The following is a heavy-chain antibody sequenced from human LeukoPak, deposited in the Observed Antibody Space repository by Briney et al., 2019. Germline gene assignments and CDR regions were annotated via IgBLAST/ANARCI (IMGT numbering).Heavy chain of an antibody. CDR3: ARGYCSSTSCLGPY. V-gene: IGHV3-30*19. CDR2: ISYDGSNK. J-gene: IGHJ4*02. Sequence: TGGSLRLSCAASGFTFSSYGMHWVRQAPGKGLEWVAVISYDGSNKYYADSVKGRFTISRDNSKNTLYLQMNSLRAEDTAVYYCARGYCSSTSCLGPYWGQGTLVTVSS. CDR1: GFTFSSYG. D-gene: IGHD2-2*01.